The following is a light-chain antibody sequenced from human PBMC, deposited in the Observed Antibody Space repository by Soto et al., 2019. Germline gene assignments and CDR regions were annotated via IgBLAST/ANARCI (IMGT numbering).Light chain of an antibody. J-gene: IGKJ1*01. Sequence: EIVLTQSPVTLSLSPGESATLSCRASQSVPNYLAWYQQRPGQAPRLLIYDASHRAAGIPARFSGSRSGTELTLTISSLQSEDFAVYYCQQYNNWPWTFGQGTKVEIK. V-gene: IGKV3-15*01. CDR3: QQYNNWPWT. CDR2: DAS. CDR1: QSVPNY.